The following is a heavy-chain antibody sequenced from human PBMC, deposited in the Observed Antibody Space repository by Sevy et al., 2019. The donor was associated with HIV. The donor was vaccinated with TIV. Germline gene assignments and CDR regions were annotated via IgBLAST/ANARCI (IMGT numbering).Heavy chain of an antibody. CDR2: ISGSGSST. V-gene: IGHV3-23*01. J-gene: IGHJ4*02. CDR1: VFTFSSYA. Sequence: GGSLRLSCAASVFTFSSYAMSWVRQAPGKGLEWVSAISGSGSSTYYADSVKGRFTISRDNSKNTLYLQMNSLRADDTAVYYCAKVIGGQWLVRGYFDYWGQGTLVTVSS. D-gene: IGHD6-19*01. CDR3: AKVIGGQWLVRGYFDY.